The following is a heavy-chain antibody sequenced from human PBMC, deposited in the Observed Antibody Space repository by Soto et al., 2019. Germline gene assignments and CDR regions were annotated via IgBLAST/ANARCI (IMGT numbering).Heavy chain of an antibody. CDR3: ARGGRNYYMAV. CDR1: GGSFSGYY. CDR2: INHSGST. Sequence: SETLSLTCAVYGGSFSGYYWGWIRQPPGKGLEWIGEINHSGSTNHNPSLKSRVTISVDTSKNQFSLKLSSVTAADTAVYYCARGGRNYYMAVCGKGTTVTRSS. J-gene: IGHJ6*03. V-gene: IGHV4-34*01.